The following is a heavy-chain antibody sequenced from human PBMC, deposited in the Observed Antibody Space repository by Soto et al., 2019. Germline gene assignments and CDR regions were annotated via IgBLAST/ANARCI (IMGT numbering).Heavy chain of an antibody. J-gene: IGHJ4*02. V-gene: IGHV4-59*08. CDR2: IYYSGST. Sequence: QVQLQESGPGLVKPSETLSLTCTVSGGSISSYYWSWIRQPPGKGLEWIGYIYYSGSTNYNPSLXSXVXIXXDTSTNQLSLKLSSVTAADTAVYYGARRYGYYFDYWGQGTLVTVSS. D-gene: IGHD4-17*01. CDR3: ARRYGYYFDY. CDR1: GGSISSYY.